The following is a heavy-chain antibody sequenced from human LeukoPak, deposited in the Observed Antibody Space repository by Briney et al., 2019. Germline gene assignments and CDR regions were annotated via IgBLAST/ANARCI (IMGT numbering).Heavy chain of an antibody. D-gene: IGHD4-23*01. J-gene: IGHJ4*02. Sequence: PGGSLRLSCAASGFTFGSYEMNWVRQAPGKGLEWISHISSSGITVFYADSVKGRFTVSRDNSKNTLYLQMNSLRAEDTAVYYCASEPTVAKIGDYWGQGTLVTVSS. V-gene: IGHV3-48*03. CDR3: ASEPTVAKIGDY. CDR2: ISSSGITV. CDR1: GFTFGSYE.